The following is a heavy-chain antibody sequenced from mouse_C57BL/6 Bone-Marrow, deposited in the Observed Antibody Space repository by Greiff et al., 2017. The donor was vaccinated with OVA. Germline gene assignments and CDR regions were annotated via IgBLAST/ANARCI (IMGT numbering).Heavy chain of an antibody. CDR3: TSDGKFAY. CDR2: IDPENGDT. CDR1: GFNIKDDY. V-gene: IGHV14-4*01. J-gene: IGHJ2*01. Sequence: VQLKQSGAELVRPGASVKLSCTASGFNIKDDYMHWVKQRPEQGLEWIGWIDPENGDTDYASKFQGKATITADTSSNTAYLQLTSLTSEDTAVYSGTSDGKFAYWGQGTTLTVSA. D-gene: IGHD2-1*01.